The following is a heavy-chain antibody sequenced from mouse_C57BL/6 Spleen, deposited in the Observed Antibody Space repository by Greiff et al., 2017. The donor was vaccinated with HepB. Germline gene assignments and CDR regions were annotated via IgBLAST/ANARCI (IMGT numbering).Heavy chain of an antibody. V-gene: IGHV1-82*01. CDR1: GYAFSSSW. CDR2: IYPGDGDT. CDR3: ARWARRAMDY. Sequence: QVQLQQSGPELVKPGASVKISCKASGYAFSSSWMNWVKQRPGKGLEWIGRIYPGDGDTNYNGKFKGKATLTADKSSSTAYMQLSSLTSEDSAVYFCARWARRAMDYWGQGTSVTVSS. J-gene: IGHJ4*01.